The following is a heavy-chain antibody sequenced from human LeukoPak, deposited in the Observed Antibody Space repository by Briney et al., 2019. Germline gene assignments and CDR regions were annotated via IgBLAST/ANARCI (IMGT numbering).Heavy chain of an antibody. V-gene: IGHV3-21*01. Sequence: KPGGSLRLSCAASGFIFSSYTMNWVRQAPGKGLEWVSSITSTSTYIYYADSMKGRFTISRDNAKNSLYLQMNSLRAEDTAVYYCARDGAIGGYDFDCWGQGTLVTVSS. CDR3: ARDGAIGGYDFDC. J-gene: IGHJ4*02. D-gene: IGHD1-26*01. CDR1: GFIFSSYT. CDR2: ITSTSTYI.